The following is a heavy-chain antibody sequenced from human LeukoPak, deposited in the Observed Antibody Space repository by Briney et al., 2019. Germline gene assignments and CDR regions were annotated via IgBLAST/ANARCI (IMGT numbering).Heavy chain of an antibody. CDR2: INSDGGGA. V-gene: IGHV3-74*01. J-gene: IGHJ5*02. CDR3: ARDVPHNWLDT. Sequence: GGSLRLSCAASGITFGNNWMQWVRQGPGKGLVWISRINSDGGGAIYADSVKGRFTVSRDNAKNTLYLQMNSLRAEDTAVYYCARDVPHNWLDTWGQGTLVTVSS. CDR1: GITFGNNW.